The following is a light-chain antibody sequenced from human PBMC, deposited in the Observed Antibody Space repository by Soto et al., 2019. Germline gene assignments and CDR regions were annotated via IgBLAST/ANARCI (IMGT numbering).Light chain of an antibody. J-gene: IGKJ2*01. V-gene: IGKV1-39*01. Sequence: IQMTQSPSSLSASVGDSVTVTCRASQSINIYLNWYQQKPGKAPTLLIYGASGLQSGVPSRFTGGGSRTDFTLTISSLQPEDFATYCCQQSYRSAYTFGQGTKLEIK. CDR3: QQSYRSAYT. CDR2: GAS. CDR1: QSINIY.